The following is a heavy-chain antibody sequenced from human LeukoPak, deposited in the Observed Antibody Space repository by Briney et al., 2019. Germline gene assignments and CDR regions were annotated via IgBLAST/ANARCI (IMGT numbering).Heavy chain of an antibody. Sequence: PGRSLRLSCAASGFTFNDYAMHWVRQAPGMGLEWVSGISWNSGNIVYADSVKGRFTISRDNAKNSLYLQMNSLRAEDTALYYCAKDITVGVWFGELSANAFDIWGQGTMVTVSS. CDR3: AKDITVGVWFGELSANAFDI. CDR1: GFTFNDYA. V-gene: IGHV3-9*01. CDR2: ISWNSGNI. D-gene: IGHD3-10*01. J-gene: IGHJ3*02.